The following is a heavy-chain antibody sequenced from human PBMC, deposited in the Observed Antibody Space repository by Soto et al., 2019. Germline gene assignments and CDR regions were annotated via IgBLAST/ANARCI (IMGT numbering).Heavy chain of an antibody. Sequence: SETLSLTCTVSGGSISSYYWSWIRQPPGKGLEWIGYIYYSGSTNYNPSLKSRVTISVDTSKNQFSLKLSSVTAADTAVYYCARASYQLLQTYFDYWGQGTLVTVSS. CDR3: ARASYQLLQTYFDY. D-gene: IGHD2-2*01. CDR2: IYYSGST. V-gene: IGHV4-59*12. J-gene: IGHJ4*02. CDR1: GGSISSYY.